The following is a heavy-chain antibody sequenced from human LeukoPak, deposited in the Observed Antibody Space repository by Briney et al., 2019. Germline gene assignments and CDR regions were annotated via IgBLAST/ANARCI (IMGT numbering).Heavy chain of an antibody. CDR1: GFTFSAYG. CDR2: ISNDGNNQ. CDR3: AKDWLFGNHQFDH. D-gene: IGHD1-14*01. J-gene: IGHJ4*02. V-gene: IGHV3-30*18. Sequence: GGSLRLSCAGSGFTFSAYGMHWVRQAPGKGLEWVAGISNDGNNQYYADSVKGRFTISRDNSKNTLFLQMSRLTTEDTAVYYCAKDWLFGNHQFDHWGQGTLVTVSS.